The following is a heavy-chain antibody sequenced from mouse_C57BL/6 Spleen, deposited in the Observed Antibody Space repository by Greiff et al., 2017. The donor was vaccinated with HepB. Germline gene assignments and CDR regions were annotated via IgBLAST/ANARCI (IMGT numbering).Heavy chain of an antibody. D-gene: IGHD2-5*01. CDR1: GYTFTDYY. J-gene: IGHJ4*01. V-gene: IGHV1-26*01. CDR3: ARYSNYQPLYAMDY. CDR2: INPNNGGT. Sequence: EVQLQQSGPELVKPGASVKISCKASGYTFTDYYMNWVKQSHGKSLEWIGDINPNNGGTSYNQKFKGKATLTVDKSSSTAYMELRSLTSEDSAVYYCARYSNYQPLYAMDYWGQGTSVTVPS.